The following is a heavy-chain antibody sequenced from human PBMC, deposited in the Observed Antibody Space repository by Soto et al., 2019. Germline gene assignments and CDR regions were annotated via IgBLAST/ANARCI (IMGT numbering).Heavy chain of an antibody. CDR1: GGSISSGGYY. D-gene: IGHD2-2*03. CDR2: IYYSGST. V-gene: IGHV4-31*03. Sequence: QVQLQESGPGLVKPSQTLSLTCTVSGGSISSGGYYWSWIRQHPGKGLEWIGYIYYSGSTYYNPSLKSRVTISADTSKNQFSLKLSSVTAADTAVYYCARTPRGYCSSTSCYNHAIDIWGQGTMVTVSS. J-gene: IGHJ3*02. CDR3: ARTPRGYCSSTSCYNHAIDI.